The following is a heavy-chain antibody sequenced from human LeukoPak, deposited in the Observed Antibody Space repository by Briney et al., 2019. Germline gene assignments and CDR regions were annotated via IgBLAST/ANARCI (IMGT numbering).Heavy chain of an antibody. J-gene: IGHJ4*02. V-gene: IGHV4-34*01. Sequence: SETLSLTCAVYGGSFSGYYWSWIRQPPGKGLELIGEINHSGSTNYNPSLKSRVTISVDTSKNQFSLKLSSVTAADTAVYYCARSNYLLDYWGQGTLVTVSS. CDR2: INHSGST. CDR3: ARSNYLLDY. CDR1: GGSFSGYY. D-gene: IGHD5-24*01.